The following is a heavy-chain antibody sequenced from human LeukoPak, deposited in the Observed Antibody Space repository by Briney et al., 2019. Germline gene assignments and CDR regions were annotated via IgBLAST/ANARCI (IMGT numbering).Heavy chain of an antibody. J-gene: IGHJ3*02. CDR3: ARQINGYAFDI. V-gene: IGHV4-38-2*01. Sequence: PSETLSLTCDVSGFSINSGYYWGWIRQPPGKGLEWIASVYHSGSTYYSPSLRSRVTTSVDTSKNHLALKLSSVSAADTAVYYCARQINGYAFDIWGQGTMLTVSS. CDR2: VYHSGST. CDR1: GFSINSGYY. D-gene: IGHD2-8*01.